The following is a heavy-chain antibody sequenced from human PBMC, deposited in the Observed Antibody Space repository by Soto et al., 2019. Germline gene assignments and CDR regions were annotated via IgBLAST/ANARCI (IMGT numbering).Heavy chain of an antibody. CDR2: ISWNSGSI. CDR1: GFTFDDHA. Sequence: EVQLVESGGGLVQPGRSLRLSCAASGFTFDDHAMHWVRQAPGKGLEWVSGISWNSGSIGYADSVKGRFTVSRDNAKSSLYLQMNSLRTEDTALYYCVKGRIFGVIDYWGQGTLVIVSS. J-gene: IGHJ4*02. CDR3: VKGRIFGVIDY. D-gene: IGHD3-3*01. V-gene: IGHV3-9*01.